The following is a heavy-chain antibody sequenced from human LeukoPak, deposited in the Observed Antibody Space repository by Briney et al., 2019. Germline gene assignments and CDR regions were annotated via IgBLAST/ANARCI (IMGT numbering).Heavy chain of an antibody. CDR2: ISGDGNNK. CDR1: GFTFSSYG. CDR3: AKGSYTSSSKGLDY. Sequence: GGSLRLSCAASGFTFSSYGMHWVRQAPGKGLEWVGAISGDGNNKFYADSVKGRFTLSRDNSKNTLYLQMNSLRAEDTAVYYCAKGSYTSSSKGLDYWGQGTLVTVSS. V-gene: IGHV3-30*18. D-gene: IGHD6-6*01. J-gene: IGHJ4*02.